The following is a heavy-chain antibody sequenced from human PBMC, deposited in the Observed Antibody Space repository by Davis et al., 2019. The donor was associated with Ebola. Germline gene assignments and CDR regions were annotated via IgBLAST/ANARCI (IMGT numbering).Heavy chain of an antibody. CDR3: ARVRGVVMFYMDV. Sequence: ASVKVSCKASGYTFTSYHIYWVRQAPGQGLEWMGIINPSGGSTNYAQKFQGRVTMTRDTSTSTVYMELSSLRSEETAVYYCARVRGVVMFYMDVWGKGTTVTVSS. CDR2: INPSGGST. V-gene: IGHV1-46*01. CDR1: GYTFTSYH. D-gene: IGHD3-3*01. J-gene: IGHJ6*03.